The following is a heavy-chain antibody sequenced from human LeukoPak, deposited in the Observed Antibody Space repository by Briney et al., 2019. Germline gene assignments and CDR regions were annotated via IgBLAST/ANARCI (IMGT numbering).Heavy chain of an antibody. D-gene: IGHD3-22*01. Sequence: SETLSLTCTVSGDSITSGSYYWAWIRQHPGKGLEWIGYIYYSGSTYYNPSLKSRVTISVDTSKKQISLKLSSVTAADTAVYCCARVVSRDYYYGMDVWGQGTTVTVSS. V-gene: IGHV4-31*03. CDR3: ARVVSRDYYYGMDV. CDR1: GDSITSGSYY. CDR2: IYYSGST. J-gene: IGHJ6*02.